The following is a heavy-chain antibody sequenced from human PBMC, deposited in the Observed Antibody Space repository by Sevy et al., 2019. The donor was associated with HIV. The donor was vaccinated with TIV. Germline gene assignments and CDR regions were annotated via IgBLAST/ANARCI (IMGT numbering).Heavy chain of an antibody. CDR1: GFTFSSYE. J-gene: IGHJ6*02. V-gene: IGHV3-48*03. D-gene: IGHD2-2*01. CDR3: AARTPPAAISSWDPNYYYYYGMDV. CDR2: ISSSGSTI. Sequence: LSLTCAASGFTFSSYEMNWVRQAPGKGLEWVSYISSSGSTIYYADSVKGRFTISRDNAKNSLYLQMNSLRAEDTAVYYCAARTPPAAISSWDPNYYYYYGMDVWGQGTTVTVSS.